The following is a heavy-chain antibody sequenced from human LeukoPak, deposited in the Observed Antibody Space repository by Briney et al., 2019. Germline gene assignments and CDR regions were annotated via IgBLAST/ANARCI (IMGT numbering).Heavy chain of an antibody. V-gene: IGHV3-7*03. Sequence: PGGSLRLSCAASGFTFSNYWMSWVRQAPGKGLEWVANIKQDESEKYYVDPVKGRFTISRDNAKKSLFLQINSLRAEDTAVYYCARGNDYGDHVGIYFDYWGQGTLVIVSS. D-gene: IGHD4-17*01. CDR1: GFTFSNYW. CDR2: IKQDESEK. J-gene: IGHJ4*02. CDR3: ARGNDYGDHVGIYFDY.